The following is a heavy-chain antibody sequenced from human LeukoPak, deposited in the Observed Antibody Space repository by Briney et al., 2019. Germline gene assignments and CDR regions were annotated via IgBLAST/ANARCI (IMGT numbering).Heavy chain of an antibody. D-gene: IGHD5-18*01. CDR1: GGSISSGDYY. CDR2: IYYSGDT. V-gene: IGHV4-31*02. CDR3: ARAPRDTNSWYYFDY. Sequence: SETLSLTCTVSGGSISSGDYYWSWIRQHPGKGLEWIGYIYYSGDTYYNPSLKSRVTISVDTSKNQFSLKLRSVTAADTAVYYCARAPRDTNSWYYFDYWGQGTLVSVSS. J-gene: IGHJ4*02.